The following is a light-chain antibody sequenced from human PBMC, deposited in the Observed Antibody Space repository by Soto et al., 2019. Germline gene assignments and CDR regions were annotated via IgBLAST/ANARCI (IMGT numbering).Light chain of an antibody. V-gene: IGKV1-39*01. J-gene: IGKJ2*01. CDR2: PAS. CDR3: QQSYSTPNT. CDR1: QSISSY. Sequence: DIQMTQSPSSLSASVGDRVTITCRASQSISSYLNWYQQKPGKAPKLLIFPASSLQSGVPSRFSGSGSGTDFTLSISSLQPEDFATYYCQQSYSTPNTFGQGTKLEIK.